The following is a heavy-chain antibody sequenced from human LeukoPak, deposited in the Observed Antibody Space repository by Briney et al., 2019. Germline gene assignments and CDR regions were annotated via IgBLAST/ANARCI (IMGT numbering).Heavy chain of an antibody. D-gene: IGHD3-22*01. CDR3: ARRRYYDSTGYLD. CDR2: IYYSGST. J-gene: IGHJ1*01. Sequence: SETLSLTCTLSGGYISSSSYYWGWIRQPPGKGLEWIGDIYYSGSTYYNASLKSRVSISIDTSNNRFSLHLGSLTAADTALYHCARRRYYDSTGYLDWGQGTLVTVSS. CDR1: GGYISSSSYY. V-gene: IGHV4-39*02.